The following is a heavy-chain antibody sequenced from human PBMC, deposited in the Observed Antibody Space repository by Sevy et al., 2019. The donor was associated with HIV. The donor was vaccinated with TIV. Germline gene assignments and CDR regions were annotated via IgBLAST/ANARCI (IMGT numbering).Heavy chain of an antibody. V-gene: IGHV3-30-3*01. CDR2: ISHGGSYE. CDR3: ARMVSGGLRWEVIKENALDI. J-gene: IGHJ3*02. D-gene: IGHD4-17*01. CDR1: GFAFRDSA. Sequence: GGSLRLSCEASGFAFRDSAIHWVRQAPGRGLEWVALISHGGSYEYYVDSVKGRFTVSSDRSKNILYLKMDSLRAEDTAVYYCARMVSGGLRWEVIKENALDIWGQRTAVTVSS.